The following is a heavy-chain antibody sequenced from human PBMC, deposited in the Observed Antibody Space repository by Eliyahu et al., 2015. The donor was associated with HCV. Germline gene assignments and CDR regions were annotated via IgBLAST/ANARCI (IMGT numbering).Heavy chain of an antibody. J-gene: IGHJ4*02. Sequence: QVQLVQSGAEVKKPGASVKVSCKAAGYXFXVYYMHWVRQAPGQGLEWMGIINPSDGDTRYAQKFQGRVTMTRDTSTSTLYMELSSLRSEDTAVYYCARPHDYDSSGYFDYWGQGTQVTVSS. CDR3: ARPHDYDSSGYFDY. V-gene: IGHV1-46*01. CDR1: GYXFXVYY. D-gene: IGHD3-22*01. CDR2: INPSDGDT.